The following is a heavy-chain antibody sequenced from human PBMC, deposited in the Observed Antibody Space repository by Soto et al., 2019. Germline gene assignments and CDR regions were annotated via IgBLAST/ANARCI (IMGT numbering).Heavy chain of an antibody. V-gene: IGHV3-33*01. CDR2: IWYDGSNK. CDR3: ARDSDDSSGYYLSDY. J-gene: IGHJ4*02. D-gene: IGHD3-22*01. Sequence: HPGGSLRLSCAASGFTFSSYGMHWVRQAPGKGLEWVAVIWYDGSNKYYADSVKGRFTISRDNSKNTLYLQMNSPRAEDTAVYYCARDSDDSSGYYLSDYWGQGTLVTVSS. CDR1: GFTFSSYG.